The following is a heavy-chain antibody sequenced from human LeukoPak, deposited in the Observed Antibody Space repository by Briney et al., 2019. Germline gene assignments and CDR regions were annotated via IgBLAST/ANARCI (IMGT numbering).Heavy chain of an antibody. CDR3: ARGFSAKKGHNGEVC. D-gene: IGHD4-17*01. Sequence: ASVKVSCKASGYTLTGYYMHWVRQAPGQGLEWMGWINPNSGGTNYAQKFQGRVTMTRDTSIGTAYMELSRLRSDDTAVYYCARGFSAKKGHNGEVCWGQGTLVTVSS. V-gene: IGHV1-2*02. CDR2: INPNSGGT. J-gene: IGHJ4*02. CDR1: GYTLTGYY.